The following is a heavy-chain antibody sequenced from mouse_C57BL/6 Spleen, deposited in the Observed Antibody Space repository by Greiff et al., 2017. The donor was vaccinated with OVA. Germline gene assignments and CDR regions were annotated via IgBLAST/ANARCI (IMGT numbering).Heavy chain of an antibody. V-gene: IGHV1-53*01. CDR2: INPSNGGT. CDR3: ARATTVVATPYAMDY. J-gene: IGHJ4*01. CDR1: GYTFTSYW. Sequence: VKLQESGTELVKPGASVKLSCKASGYTFTSYWMHWVKQRPGQGLEWIGNINPSNGGTNYNEKFKSKATLTVDKSSSTAYMQLSSLTSEDSAVYYCARATTVVATPYAMDYWGQGTSVTVSS. D-gene: IGHD1-1*01.